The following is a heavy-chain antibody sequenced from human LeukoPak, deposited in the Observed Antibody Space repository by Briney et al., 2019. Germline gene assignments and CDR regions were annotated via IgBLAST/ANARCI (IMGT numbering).Heavy chain of an antibody. CDR3: ASHGSSGHDPLT. V-gene: IGHV4-59*08. D-gene: IGHD5-12*01. J-gene: IGHJ4*01. CDR1: GDSIRSYY. CDR2: IYYTGST. Sequence: SETLSLTCTVSGDSIRSYYWNWIRRPPGKGLEWIGYIYYTGSTSYNPSLKSRVAISLDTSKSQFSLRLTSVTAADTAVYYCASHGSSGHDPLTWGQGTLVTVSS.